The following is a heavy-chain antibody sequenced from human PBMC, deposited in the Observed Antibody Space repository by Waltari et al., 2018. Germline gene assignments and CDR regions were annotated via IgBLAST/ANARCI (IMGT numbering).Heavy chain of an antibody. Sequence: EVQLVESGGGLVQPGGSLRLSCAASGFTFSSYDMHWVRQATGKGLEWVSAIGTAGDTYYPGSVKGRFTISRENDKNSLYLQMNSLRAGDTAVYYCARDRGLYGMDVWGQGTTVTVSS. CDR2: IGTAGDT. J-gene: IGHJ6*02. V-gene: IGHV3-13*01. CDR1: GFTFSSYD. CDR3: ARDRGLYGMDV.